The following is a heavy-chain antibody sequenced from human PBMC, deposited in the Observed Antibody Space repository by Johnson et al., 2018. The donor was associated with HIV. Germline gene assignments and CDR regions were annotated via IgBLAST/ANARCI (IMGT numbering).Heavy chain of an antibody. CDR3: AKDHDDGDAFDI. CDR2: ISYDGSNK. D-gene: IGHD1-1*01. J-gene: IGHJ3*02. CDR1: GFTFSSYG. V-gene: IGHV3-30*19. Sequence: QVQLVESGGGVVQPGRSLRLSCAASGFTFSSYGMHWVRQAPGKGLEWVAVISYDGSNKYYADSVKGRFTISRDNSKNTLFLQMNSLRAEDTAVYYCAKDHDDGDAFDIWGQGTMVTVSS.